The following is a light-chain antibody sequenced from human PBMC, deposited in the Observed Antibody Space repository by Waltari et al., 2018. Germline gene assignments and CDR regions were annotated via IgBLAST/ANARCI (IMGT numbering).Light chain of an antibody. CDR1: NIGDKT. CDR3: QVWDNSNDQYV. Sequence: SYVLTQAPSLSVAPGKTASITCGANNIGDKTVNWYQQRPGLAPTLVIYDDTDRPPGIPERFSASNSRNTATLTISSVEAGDEADYYCQVWDNSNDQYVFGPGTKVSVL. J-gene: IGLJ1*01. V-gene: IGLV3-21*04. CDR2: DDT.